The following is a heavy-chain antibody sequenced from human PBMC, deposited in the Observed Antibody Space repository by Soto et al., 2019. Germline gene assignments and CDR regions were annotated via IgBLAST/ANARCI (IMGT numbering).Heavy chain of an antibody. CDR3: ARGSLVYDS. J-gene: IGHJ4*02. CDR2: IYYKGDT. D-gene: IGHD3-16*01. V-gene: IGHV4-59*03. Sequence: QVQLLESGPTLVKPSETLFLTCSVSGDSLNNNWWTWIRQAPGTAPELVGYIYYKGDTRYNPSLESRVTISLDTPKNPISLALRSVTGADTAVYFCARGSLVYDSWGQGILVTVSS. CDR1: GDSLNNNW.